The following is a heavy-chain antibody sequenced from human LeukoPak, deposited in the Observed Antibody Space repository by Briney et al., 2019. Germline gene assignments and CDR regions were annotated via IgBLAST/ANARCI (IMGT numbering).Heavy chain of an antibody. J-gene: IGHJ3*02. CDR3: ARELRFPTSGAFDI. Sequence: GRSLRLSCAASGFTFSSYGMHWVRQAPGKGLEWVAVIWYDGSNKYYADSVKGRFTISRDNSKNTLYLQMNSLRAEDTAVYYCARELRFPTSGAFDIWGQGTMVTVSS. CDR1: GFTFSSYG. V-gene: IGHV3-33*01. D-gene: IGHD3-3*01. CDR2: IWYDGSNK.